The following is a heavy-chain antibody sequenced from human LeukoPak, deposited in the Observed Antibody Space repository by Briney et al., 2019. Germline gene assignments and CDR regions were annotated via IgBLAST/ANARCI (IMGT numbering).Heavy chain of an antibody. CDR2: ISGSGGST. J-gene: IGHJ4*02. CDR3: AKGSHFDY. Sequence: PGLSLRLSRAASGFTFSNYGLSLVRQAPGNGLEWVSSISGSGGSTYYADSVKGRFTISRDNSKNALYLQMNSLRAEDTAVYYCAKGSHFDYWGQGTLVTVSS. V-gene: IGHV3-23*01. D-gene: IGHD2-15*01. CDR1: GFTFSNYG.